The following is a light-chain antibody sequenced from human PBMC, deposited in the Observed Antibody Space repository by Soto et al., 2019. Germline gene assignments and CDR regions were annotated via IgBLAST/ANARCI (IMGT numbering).Light chain of an antibody. V-gene: IGKV3-11*01. Sequence: EIVLTQSPATLSLSPGERATLSCRASQSVSSYLAWYQQKPGQAPRLLIYDASNRATGIPARFSGSGSGTDFTLSISSLEPEDFAVYYCQQRTDRPPWTVGQGTKGDIK. J-gene: IGKJ1*01. CDR1: QSVSSY. CDR3: QQRTDRPPWT. CDR2: DAS.